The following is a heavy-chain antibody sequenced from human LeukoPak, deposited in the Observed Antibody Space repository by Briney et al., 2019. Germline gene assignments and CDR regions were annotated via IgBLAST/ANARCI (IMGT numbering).Heavy chain of an antibody. J-gene: IGHJ6*02. CDR1: GGSFSGYY. CDR2: INHSGST. CDR3: ARGEPYYYYGMDV. V-gene: IGHV4-34*01. Sequence: PSETLSLTCAVYGGSFSGYYWSWIRQPPGKGLEWIGEINHSGSTNYNPSLKSRVTISVDTSKNQFSLKLSSVTAADTAVYYRARGEPYYYYGMDVWGQGTTVTVSS.